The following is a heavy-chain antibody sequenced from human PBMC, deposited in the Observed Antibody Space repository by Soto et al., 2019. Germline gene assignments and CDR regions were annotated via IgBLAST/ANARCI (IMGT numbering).Heavy chain of an antibody. CDR2: IDSRGRTL. CDR1: GFTFTDYS. CDR3: ARQAARNYIDS. V-gene: IGHV3-11*01. J-gene: IGHJ4*02. D-gene: IGHD6-6*01. Sequence: GGSLRLSCAASGFTFTDYSMSWIRQAPGKGLEWLAFIDSRGRTLSYADSVKGRFTISRDSAKNSLYLQMHSLRADDTAVYYCARQAARNYIDSWGQGDVVTVSS.